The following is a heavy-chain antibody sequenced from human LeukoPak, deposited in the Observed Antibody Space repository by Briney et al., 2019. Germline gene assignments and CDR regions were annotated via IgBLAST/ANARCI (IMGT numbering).Heavy chain of an antibody. Sequence: PGESLRLSCAVSGFTFSSYEMNWVRQAPGKGLEWVSYITSSGSTIYYADSVKGRFTISRDNAKNSLYLQMNSLRAEDTAVYYCARVTFNYFDYWGQGTLVTVPS. CDR1: GFTFSSYE. CDR2: ITSSGSTI. V-gene: IGHV3-48*03. D-gene: IGHD1-14*01. CDR3: ARVTFNYFDY. J-gene: IGHJ4*02.